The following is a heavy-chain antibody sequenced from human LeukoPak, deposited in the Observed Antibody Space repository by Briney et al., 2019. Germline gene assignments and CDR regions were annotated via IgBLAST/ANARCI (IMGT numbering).Heavy chain of an antibody. J-gene: IGHJ4*02. CDR2: IYYSGST. D-gene: IGHD6-13*01. Sequence: SETLSLTCTVSGGSISSSSYYWGWIRQPPGKGLEWIGSIYYSGSTYYNPSLKSRVTISVDTSKNQFSLKLSSVTAADTAVYYCARDLLGYSSSWPPFAYFDYWGQGTLVTVSS. CDR1: GGSISSSSYY. V-gene: IGHV4-39*07. CDR3: ARDLLGYSSSWPPFAYFDY.